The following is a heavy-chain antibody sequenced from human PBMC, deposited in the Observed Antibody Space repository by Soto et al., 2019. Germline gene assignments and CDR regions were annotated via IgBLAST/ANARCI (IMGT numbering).Heavy chain of an antibody. CDR3: ATVIWFGELLSAGNWFDP. V-gene: IGHV1-3*01. CDR1: GYTFTSYA. CDR2: INAGNGNT. J-gene: IGHJ5*02. D-gene: IGHD3-10*01. Sequence: ASVKVSCKASGYTFTSYAMHWVRQAPGQRLEWMGWINAGNGNTKYSQKFQGRVTITRDTSASTAYMELSSLRSEDTAVYYCATVIWFGELLSAGNWFDPWGQGTLVTVSS.